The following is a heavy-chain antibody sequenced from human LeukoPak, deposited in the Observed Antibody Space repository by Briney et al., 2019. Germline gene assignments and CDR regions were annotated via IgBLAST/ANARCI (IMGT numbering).Heavy chain of an antibody. CDR2: IYRGGTI. D-gene: IGHD6-19*01. CDR3: ARDSGQWLVQFDY. V-gene: IGHV3-66*01. Sequence: GGSLRLSCAASGFTVSSNYMSWVRQAPGKGLDCVSVIYRGGTIYYADSVKGRFTISRDNAKNSLYLQMNSLRAEDTAVYYCARDSGQWLVQFDYWGQGTLVTVSS. CDR1: GFTVSSNY. J-gene: IGHJ4*02.